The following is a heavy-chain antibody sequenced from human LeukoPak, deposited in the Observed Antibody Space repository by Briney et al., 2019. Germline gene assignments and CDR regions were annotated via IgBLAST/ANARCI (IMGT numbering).Heavy chain of an antibody. CDR2: ISYDGSNK. CDR3: AKDPTYYDFWSGYNYYGMDV. CDR1: GFTFSSYG. Sequence: GGSLRLSCAASGFTFSSYGMHWVRQAPGKGLEWVAVISYDGSNKYYADSVKGRFTISRDNSKNTLYLQMNSLRAEDTAVYYCAKDPTYYDFWSGYNYYGMDVWGQGTTVTVSS. J-gene: IGHJ6*02. D-gene: IGHD3-3*01. V-gene: IGHV3-30*18.